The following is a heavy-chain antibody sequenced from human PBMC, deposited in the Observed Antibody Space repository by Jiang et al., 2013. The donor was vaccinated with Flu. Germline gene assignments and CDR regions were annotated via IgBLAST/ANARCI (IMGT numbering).Heavy chain of an antibody. CDR2: IIPILGIA. J-gene: IGHJ4*02. V-gene: IGHV1-69*10. CDR1: TFSSYA. D-gene: IGHD6-13*01. Sequence: TFSSYAISWVRQAPGQGLEWMGGIIPILGIANYAQKFQGRVTITADKSTSTAYMELSSLRSEDTAVYYCASTAAAGYYYFDYWGQGTLVTVSS. CDR3: ASTAAAGYYYFDY.